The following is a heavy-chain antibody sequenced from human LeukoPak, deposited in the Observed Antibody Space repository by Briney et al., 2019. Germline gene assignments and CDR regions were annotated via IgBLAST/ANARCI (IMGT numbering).Heavy chain of an antibody. CDR1: GFPFSSYA. CDR3: AKGGLGYCSSTSCYYFDY. J-gene: IGHJ4*02. V-gene: IGHV3-23*01. D-gene: IGHD2-2*01. CDR2: ISGSGGST. Sequence: GGSLTLSCAASGFPFSSYAMSWVRQPPGKGLERVSAISGSGGSTYYADSVKGRFTISRDNSKNTLYLQMNSLRAEDTAVYYCAKGGLGYCSSTSCYYFDYWGQGTLVTVSS.